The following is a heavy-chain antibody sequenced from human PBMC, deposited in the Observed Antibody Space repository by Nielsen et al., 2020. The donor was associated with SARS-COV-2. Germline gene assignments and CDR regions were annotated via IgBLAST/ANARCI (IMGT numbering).Heavy chain of an antibody. D-gene: IGHD3-3*01. CDR1: GFTFSDYY. V-gene: IGHV3-11*05. CDR2: ISSSSSYT. CDR3: ARGDVEWLLPFDY. Sequence: GGSLSLSCAASGFTFSDYYMSWIRQAPGKGLEWVSYISSSSSYTNYADSVKGRFTISRDNAKNSLYLQMNSLRAEDTAVYYCARGDVEWLLPFDYWGQGTLVTVSS. J-gene: IGHJ4*02.